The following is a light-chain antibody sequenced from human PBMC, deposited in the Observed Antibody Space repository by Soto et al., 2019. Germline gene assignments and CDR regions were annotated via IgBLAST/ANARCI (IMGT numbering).Light chain of an antibody. V-gene: IGLV1-44*01. Sequence: QAVVTQPPSASGTPGQRVTISCSGSRSNIGSNTVNWYQQLPGTAPKLLIYSNNQRPSGVPDRFSGSKSGTSASLAISGLQSEDEADYYCAAWDDSLNGLLFGGGTKVTVL. J-gene: IGLJ2*01. CDR2: SNN. CDR3: AAWDDSLNGLL. CDR1: RSNIGSNT.